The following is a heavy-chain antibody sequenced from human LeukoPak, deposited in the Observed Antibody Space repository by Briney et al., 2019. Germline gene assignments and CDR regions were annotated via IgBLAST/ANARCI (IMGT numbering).Heavy chain of an antibody. J-gene: IGHJ4*02. Sequence: PGGSLRLSCAASGFTFSSYAMSWVCQAPGKGLEWVSAICGNGGSTYYADSVKGRFTISRDNSKNTLYLQMNSLRAEDTAVYYCAKGAYYDSSGYIFDYWGQGTLVTVSS. CDR3: AKGAYYDSSGYIFDY. CDR2: ICGNGGST. CDR1: GFTFSSYA. V-gene: IGHV3-23*01. D-gene: IGHD3-22*01.